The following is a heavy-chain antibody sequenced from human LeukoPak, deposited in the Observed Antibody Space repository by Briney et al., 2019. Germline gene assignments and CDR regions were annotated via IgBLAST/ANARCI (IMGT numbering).Heavy chain of an antibody. CDR2: MNPNSGNT. J-gene: IGHJ6*03. Sequence: GASVKVSCKASGYTFTSYDINWVRQAPGQGLEWMGWMNPNSGNTGYAQKFQGRVTMTRNTSISTAYMELSSLRSEDTAVYYCARSAKASNWNYYYYYMDVWGKGTTVTVSS. V-gene: IGHV1-8*01. CDR1: GYTFTSYD. CDR3: ARSAKASNWNYYYYYMDV. D-gene: IGHD1-20*01.